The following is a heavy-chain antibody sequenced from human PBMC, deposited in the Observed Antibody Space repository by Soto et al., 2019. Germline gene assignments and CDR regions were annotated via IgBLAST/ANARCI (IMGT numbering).Heavy chain of an antibody. J-gene: IGHJ6*02. V-gene: IGHV4-31*03. Sequence: SETLSLTCTVSGVSISSGGNYWSWIRQHPEKGLEWIGYTYYSGNTFYNPSLRSRVAISVDTSKNQFSLKVNSVTAADIGVYYCARIPPYYFGMDVWGQGTTVTVS. CDR1: GVSISSGGNY. CDR2: TYYSGNT. CDR3: ARIPPYYFGMDV. D-gene: IGHD2-21*01.